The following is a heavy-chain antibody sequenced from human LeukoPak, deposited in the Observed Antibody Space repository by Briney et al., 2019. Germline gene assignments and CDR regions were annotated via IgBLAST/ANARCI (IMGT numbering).Heavy chain of an antibody. Sequence: GGSLRLSCAASGFTFSSYGMHWVRQAPGKGLEWVAFIRYDGSNKYYADSVKGRFTISRDNSKNTLYLQMNSLRAEDTAVYYCAKDGGIVDWFDPWGQGTLVTVSS. V-gene: IGHV3-30*02. J-gene: IGHJ5*02. D-gene: IGHD2-15*01. CDR1: GFTFSSYG. CDR3: AKDGGIVDWFDP. CDR2: IRYDGSNK.